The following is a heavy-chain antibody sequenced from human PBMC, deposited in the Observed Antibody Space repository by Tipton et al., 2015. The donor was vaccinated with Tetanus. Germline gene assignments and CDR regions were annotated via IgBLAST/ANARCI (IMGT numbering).Heavy chain of an antibody. D-gene: IGHD1-20*01. CDR2: TIPSFGTG. CDR3: ARDGGISGYWFDV. CDR1: GYTFNTFG. V-gene: IGHV1-69*13. J-gene: IGHJ5*02. Sequence: QSGPEVKKPGASVKVACKASGYTFNTFGISWVRQAPGQGLEWMGATIPSFGTGNYAQKFQGRITISADESAGTAFLEVNSLSSEDTAVYYCARDGGISGYWFDVWGQGTQVTVFS.